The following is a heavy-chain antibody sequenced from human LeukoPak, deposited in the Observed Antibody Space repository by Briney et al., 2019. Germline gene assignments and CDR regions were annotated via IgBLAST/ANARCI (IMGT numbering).Heavy chain of an antibody. J-gene: IGHJ5*02. CDR1: GFSLSTSGVG. Sequence: ESGPTLVKPTQTLTLTCTFSGFSLSTSGVGVGWIRQPPGKALEWLALIYWDDDKRYSPSLKSRLTITKDTSKNQVVLTMTNMDPVDTATYYCAHRGQVAAKSDDWFDPWGQGTLVTVSS. D-gene: IGHD2-15*01. V-gene: IGHV2-5*02. CDR2: IYWDDDK. CDR3: AHRGQVAAKSDDWFDP.